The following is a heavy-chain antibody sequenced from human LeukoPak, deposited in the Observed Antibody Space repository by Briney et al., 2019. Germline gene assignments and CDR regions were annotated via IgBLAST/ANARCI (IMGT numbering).Heavy chain of an antibody. CDR1: GFTFSSYA. Sequence: RGSLRLSCAASGFTFSSYAMSWVRQAPGKGLEWVSGICAIGGTTYYADFVKGRFTISRDNSKNTLYLQMNSLRLEDTAVYYCAKNRGGSCYDGSDYWGQGTLVTVSS. J-gene: IGHJ4*02. CDR2: ICAIGGTT. V-gene: IGHV3-23*01. CDR3: AKNRGGSCYDGSDY. D-gene: IGHD2-15*01.